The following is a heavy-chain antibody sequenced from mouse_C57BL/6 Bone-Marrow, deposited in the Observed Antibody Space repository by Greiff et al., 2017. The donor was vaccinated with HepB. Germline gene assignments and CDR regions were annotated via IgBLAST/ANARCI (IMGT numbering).Heavy chain of an antibody. Sequence: EVQLVESGGGLVQPKGSLKLSCAASGFSFNTYAMNWVRQAPGKGLEWVARIRSKSNNYATYYADSVKDRFTISRDDSESMLYLQMNNLKTEDTAMYYCVTAQAPHYYAMDYWGQGTSVTVSS. D-gene: IGHD3-2*02. V-gene: IGHV10-1*01. CDR1: GFSFNTYA. J-gene: IGHJ4*01. CDR2: IRSKSNNYAT. CDR3: VTAQAPHYYAMDY.